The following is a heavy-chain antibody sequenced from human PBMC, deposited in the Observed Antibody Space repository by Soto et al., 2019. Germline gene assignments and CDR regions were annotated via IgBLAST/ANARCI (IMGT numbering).Heavy chain of an antibody. CDR2: ISAGGNTK. V-gene: IGHV3-30*18. Sequence: QVQRVESGGGVAQPGTSLRLAWEASEFTLSNIGTQWVRQAPGKGLVWVAVISAGGNTKYYADSVKGRFTISRDNSKNTLFLQMNRVRTEDTAVYCCGKESGGERYAAYFDLWGQGTLVTVSA. CDR1: EFTLSNIG. J-gene: IGHJ4*02. CDR3: GKESGGERYAAYFDL. D-gene: IGHD2-21*01.